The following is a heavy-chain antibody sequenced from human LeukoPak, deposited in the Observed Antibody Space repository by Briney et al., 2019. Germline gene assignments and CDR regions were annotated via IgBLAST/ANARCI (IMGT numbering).Heavy chain of an antibody. Sequence: SETLSLTCTVSGGSISTYYWSWIRQPPGKGLEWIGCIYDSGSTNYNPSLKSRVTISVDTSKNQFSLQLRSVTAADTAVYYCARGDNYGFFDGDFDYWGQGTLVTVSS. D-gene: IGHD5-18*01. CDR2: IYDSGST. V-gene: IGHV4-59*12. CDR1: GGSISTYY. CDR3: ARGDNYGFFDGDFDY. J-gene: IGHJ4*02.